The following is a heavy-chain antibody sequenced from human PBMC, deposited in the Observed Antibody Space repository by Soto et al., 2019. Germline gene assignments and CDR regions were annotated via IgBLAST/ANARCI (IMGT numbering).Heavy chain of an antibody. Sequence: QVQLQESGPGLVKPSQTLSLTCTVSGGSISSGGYYWSWIRQHPGKGLEWIGYIYYSGSTYYNPSLKSPVTVSVGTSKNQFSLKLSSVTAADTAVYYCARRAGRDGMDVWGQGTTVTVSS. J-gene: IGHJ6*02. V-gene: IGHV4-31*01. CDR1: GGSISSGGYY. D-gene: IGHD1-26*01. CDR2: IYYSGST. CDR3: ARRAGRDGMDV.